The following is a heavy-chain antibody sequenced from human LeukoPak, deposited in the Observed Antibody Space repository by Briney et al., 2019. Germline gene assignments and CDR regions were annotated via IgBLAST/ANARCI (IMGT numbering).Heavy chain of an antibody. CDR2: ISAQHGQT. D-gene: IGHD2-8*01. CDR1: GGTFSSYA. CDR3: AGSLGYCTSNVCYLKY. V-gene: IGHV1-18*01. J-gene: IGHJ4*02. Sequence: ASVKVSCKASGGTFSSYAISWVRQAPGQGLEWMGWISAQHGQTEYAPNSQDRVTTTTDTYTNTAYMELRSLRSDDTAVYYCAGSLGYCTSNVCYLKYWGQGTLVTVSS.